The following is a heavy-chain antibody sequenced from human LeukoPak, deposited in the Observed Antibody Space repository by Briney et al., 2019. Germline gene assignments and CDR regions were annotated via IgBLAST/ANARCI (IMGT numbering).Heavy chain of an antibody. D-gene: IGHD1-1*01. J-gene: IGHJ3*02. V-gene: IGHV4-39*07. Sequence: SETLSLTCAVSGGSVTRNNHYWVWIRQPPGKGLEWIGSIYYSGATSYNPSLKSRVTISVDTSKNQFSLKLSSVTAADTAVYYCAWGTRDAFDIWGQGTMVTVSS. CDR2: IYYSGAT. CDR1: GGSVTRNNHY. CDR3: AWGTRDAFDI.